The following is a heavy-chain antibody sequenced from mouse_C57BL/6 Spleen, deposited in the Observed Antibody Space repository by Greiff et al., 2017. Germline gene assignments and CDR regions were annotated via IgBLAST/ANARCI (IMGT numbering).Heavy chain of an antibody. CDR1: GYAFSSSW. V-gene: IGHV1-82*01. Sequence: QVQLQQSGPELVKPGASVKISCKASGYAFSSSWMNWVKQRPGKGLEWIGRIYPGDGDTNYNGKFKGKATLTADKSSSTAYMQLSSLTSEDYAVYFCARLFNDYDGDYLDYWGQGTTLTVSS. D-gene: IGHD2-4*01. J-gene: IGHJ2*01. CDR3: ARLFNDYDGDYLDY. CDR2: IYPGDGDT.